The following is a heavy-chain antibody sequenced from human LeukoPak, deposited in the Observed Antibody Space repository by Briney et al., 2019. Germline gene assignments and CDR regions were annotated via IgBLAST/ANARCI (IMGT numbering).Heavy chain of an antibody. CDR1: GYTFTGYY. CDR3: ARMRATITMVRGVIPRELDY. J-gene: IGHJ4*02. Sequence: GASVKVSCKASGYTFTGYYMHWVRQAPGQGLEGMGWINPNSGGTNYAQKFQGRVTMTRDTSISTAYMELSRLRSDDTAVYYCARMRATITMVRGVIPRELDYWGQGTLVTASS. D-gene: IGHD3-10*01. V-gene: IGHV1-2*02. CDR2: INPNSGGT.